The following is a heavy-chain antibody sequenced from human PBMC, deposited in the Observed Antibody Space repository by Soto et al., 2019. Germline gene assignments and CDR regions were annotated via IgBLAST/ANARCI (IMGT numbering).Heavy chain of an antibody. Sequence: QVQLVQSGAEVKKPGATVKVSCKASGYTFTGYYMHWVRQAPGQGLEWMGWINPNSGGTNYAQKSQGGVTMTRDTCISTAYMELSRLISDDTAVYYCARVAAASTGLFDYWGQGTLVTVSS. CDR1: GYTFTGYY. CDR2: INPNSGGT. CDR3: ARVAAASTGLFDY. V-gene: IGHV1-2*02. D-gene: IGHD6-13*01. J-gene: IGHJ4*02.